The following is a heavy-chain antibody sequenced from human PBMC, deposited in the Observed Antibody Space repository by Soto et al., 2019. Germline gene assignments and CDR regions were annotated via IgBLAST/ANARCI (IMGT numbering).Heavy chain of an antibody. D-gene: IGHD2-15*01. Sequence: GGSLRLSCAASGLTSSTYAMNWVRQAPGKGLEWVSGISGSGDSTYYADSVKGRFIVSRDKSKNTLHLQMNSLRAEDTAIYYCAKASLDIVVEDYYYEIDVWDQATTVTVSS. J-gene: IGHJ6*02. CDR1: GLTSSTYA. CDR3: AKASLDIVVEDYYYEIDV. V-gene: IGHV3-23*01. CDR2: ISGSGDST.